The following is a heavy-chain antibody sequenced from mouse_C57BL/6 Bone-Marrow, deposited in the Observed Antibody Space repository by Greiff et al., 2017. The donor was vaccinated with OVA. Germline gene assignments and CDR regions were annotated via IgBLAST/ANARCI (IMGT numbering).Heavy chain of an antibody. Sequence: QVQLQQPGAELVKPGASVKLSCKASGYTFTSYWMQWVKQRPGQGLEWIGEIDPSDSYTNYNQKFKGKATLTVDTSSSTAYMQLSSLTSEDSAVYYCARSYRGYWGQGTTLTVSS. CDR2: IDPSDSYT. CDR3: ARSYRGY. V-gene: IGHV1-50*01. CDR1: GYTFTSYW. J-gene: IGHJ2*01.